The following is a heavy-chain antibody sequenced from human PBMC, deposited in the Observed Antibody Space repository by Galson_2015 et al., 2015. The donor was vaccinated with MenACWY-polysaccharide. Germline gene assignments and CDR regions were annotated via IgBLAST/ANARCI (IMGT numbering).Heavy chain of an antibody. CDR1: GFTFSSYA. V-gene: IGHV3-23*01. CDR3: AKVGGYGYPIMRFDY. D-gene: IGHD5-18*01. Sequence: SLRLSCAASGFTFSSYAMSWVRQAPGKGLEWVSAISGSGGSTYYADSVRGRFTISRDNSKNTLYLQMSSLRAEDTAVYYCAKVGGYGYPIMRFDYWGQGTLVTVSS. J-gene: IGHJ4*02. CDR2: ISGSGGST.